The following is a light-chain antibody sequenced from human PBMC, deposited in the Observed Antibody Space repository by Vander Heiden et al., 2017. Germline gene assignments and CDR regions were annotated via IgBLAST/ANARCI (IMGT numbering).Light chain of an antibody. CDR2: DAS. Sequence: EIVLTHSPATLSLSPGERATLSCSASQSVSSYLAWYQQKPGQATRILIYDASNRATGIPARLSGSGSGTEFTLTISSREHEDFAVYYCQQRSNWTYTFGQGTKLEIK. CDR1: QSVSSY. J-gene: IGKJ2*01. V-gene: IGKV3-11*01. CDR3: QQRSNWTYT.